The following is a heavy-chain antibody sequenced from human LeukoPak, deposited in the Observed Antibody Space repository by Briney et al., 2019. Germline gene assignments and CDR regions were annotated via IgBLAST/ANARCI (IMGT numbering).Heavy chain of an antibody. V-gene: IGHV4-39*01. CDR2: IFYSGST. CDR3: ARQMNTVTADY. Sequence: SETLSLTCTVSGGSISSRRYFWGWIRQPPGKGLEWIGSIFYSGSTYYNPSLNSRVTISIDTSKNQFSLRLSSVTAADTAVYYCARQMNTVTADYWGQGTLVTASS. D-gene: IGHD4-17*01. CDR1: GGSISSRRYF. J-gene: IGHJ4*02.